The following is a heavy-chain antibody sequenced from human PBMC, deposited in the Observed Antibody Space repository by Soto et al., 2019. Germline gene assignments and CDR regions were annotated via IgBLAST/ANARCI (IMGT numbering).Heavy chain of an antibody. CDR2: ISGSGGST. V-gene: IGHV3-23*01. J-gene: IGHJ4*02. CDR1: GFTFSSYA. D-gene: IGHD3-9*01. CDR3: AIDRAYYDMLTAKFDY. Sequence: PGGSLRLSCAASGFTFSSYAMSWVRQAPGKGLEWVSAISGSGGSTYYADSVKGRFTISRDNSKNTLYLQMNSLRAEDTAVYYCAIDRAYYDMLTAKFDYWSQGTLLTVSS.